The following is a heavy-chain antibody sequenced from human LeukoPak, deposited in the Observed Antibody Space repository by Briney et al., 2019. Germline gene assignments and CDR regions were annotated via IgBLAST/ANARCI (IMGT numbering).Heavy chain of an antibody. CDR1: GYTFTNYY. J-gene: IGHJ4*02. CDR3: AREGEIGYDLSDY. V-gene: IGHV1-46*01. D-gene: IGHD5-12*01. Sequence: ASVKVSSKASGYTFTNYYMNWVRHAPGQGLGWMGIINPSGGSTSYAQKFQGRVTVTRDTSTSTVYMELSSLRSEDTAMYYCAREGEIGYDLSDYWGQGTLVTVSS. CDR2: INPSGGST.